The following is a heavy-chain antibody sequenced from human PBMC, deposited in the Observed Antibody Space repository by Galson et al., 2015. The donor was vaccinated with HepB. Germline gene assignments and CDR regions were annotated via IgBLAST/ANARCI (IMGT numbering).Heavy chain of an antibody. V-gene: IGHV3-23*01. CDR2: ITSNGGRT. J-gene: IGHJ4*02. Sequence: SLRLSCAASGFTFSRYAMTWVRQAPGKGLEWISSITSNGGRTFYTNSVKGRFTISRDNSRNTVVLQLSSLRPEDTAVYYCARDTYSEQWLLDYWGQGALVTVSS. CDR3: ARDTYSEQWLLDY. D-gene: IGHD6-19*01. CDR1: GFTFSRYA.